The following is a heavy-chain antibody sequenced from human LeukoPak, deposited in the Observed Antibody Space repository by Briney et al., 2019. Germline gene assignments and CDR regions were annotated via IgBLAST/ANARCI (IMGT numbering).Heavy chain of an antibody. J-gene: IGHJ4*02. V-gene: IGHV1-24*01. CDR2: FDPEDGET. D-gene: IGHD3-10*01. CDR1: GYTLTELS. CDR3: ARALRGGDYYGSGSPPGY. Sequence: GASVKVSCKVSGYTLTELSMHWVRQAPGKGLEWMGGFDPEDGETIYAQKFQGRVTMTEDTSTDTAYMELSSLRSDDTAVYYCARALRGGDYYGSGSPPGYWGQGTLVTVSS.